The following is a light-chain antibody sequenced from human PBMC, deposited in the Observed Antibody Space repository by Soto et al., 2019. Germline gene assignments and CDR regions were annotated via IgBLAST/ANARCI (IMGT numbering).Light chain of an antibody. J-gene: IGKJ1*01. CDR2: GAS. V-gene: IGKV3-20*01. Sequence: EIVLTQSPVSLFLSPGQRATLSCRASQSVDATFFAWYQKKPGQAPRLLIQGASKRATGIPDRFSGSGSGTDFTLIISRLEPEDFAVYYCQQYMSSVTFGQGTKVEIK. CDR3: QQYMSSVT. CDR1: QSVDATF.